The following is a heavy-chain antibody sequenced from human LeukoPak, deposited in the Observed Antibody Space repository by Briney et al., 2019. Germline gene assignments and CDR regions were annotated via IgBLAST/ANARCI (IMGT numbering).Heavy chain of an antibody. V-gene: IGHV3-33*08. Sequence: GGSLRLSCAASGFTSSSYGMHWVRQAPGKGLEWVAVIWYDGSNKYYADSVKGRFTISRDNSKNTLYLQMNSLRAEDTAVYYCARGSRAAGTLFFDYWGQGTLVTVSS. CDR2: IWYDGSNK. D-gene: IGHD6-13*01. CDR3: ARGSRAAGTLFFDY. CDR1: GFTSSSYG. J-gene: IGHJ4*02.